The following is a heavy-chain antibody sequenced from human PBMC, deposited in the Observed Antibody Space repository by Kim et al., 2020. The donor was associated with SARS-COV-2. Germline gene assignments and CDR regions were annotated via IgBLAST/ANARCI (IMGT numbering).Heavy chain of an antibody. CDR1: GYDFSTYW. J-gene: IGHJ4*02. V-gene: IGHV5-51*01. CDR3: ARRGPRNEEQLDH. Sequence: GESLKISCQASGYDFSTYWIGWVRQMPGKGLEWMGIVYPTSSMTRYSPSFQGHVTISADKSISTAYLQWSSLRASDSAMYYCARRGPRNEEQLDHWGQGTLVTVSS. D-gene: IGHD6-13*01. CDR2: VYPTSSMT.